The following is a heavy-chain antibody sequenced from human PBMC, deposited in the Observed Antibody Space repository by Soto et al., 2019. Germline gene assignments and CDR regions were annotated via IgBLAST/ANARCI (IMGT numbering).Heavy chain of an antibody. V-gene: IGHV3-23*01. J-gene: IGHJ3*02. Sequence: GGSLRLSCAASGFTFSSYAMSWVRQAPGKGLEWVSAISGSGGSTYYADSVKGRFTISRDNSKNTLYLQMNSLRAEDTAVYYCAKDSPYYDSSGYYPDAFDIWSQRTMVTVSS. D-gene: IGHD3-22*01. CDR2: ISGSGGST. CDR3: AKDSPYYDSSGYYPDAFDI. CDR1: GFTFSSYA.